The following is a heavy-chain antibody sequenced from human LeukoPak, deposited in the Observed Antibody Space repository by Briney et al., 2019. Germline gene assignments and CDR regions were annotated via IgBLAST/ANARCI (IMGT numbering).Heavy chain of an antibody. CDR2: IYYSGTT. D-gene: IGHD3-10*01. J-gene: IGHJ4*02. V-gene: IGHV4-61*05. Sequence: PSETLSLTCTVSGGSISSSSYYWGWIRLPPGKGLEWIGYIYYSGTTNYNPSLKSRVTISVDTSKNQFSLKLNSVTAADTAVYYCARIKGSGRYYFDYWGQGTLVTVSS. CDR1: GGSISSSSYY. CDR3: ARIKGSGRYYFDY.